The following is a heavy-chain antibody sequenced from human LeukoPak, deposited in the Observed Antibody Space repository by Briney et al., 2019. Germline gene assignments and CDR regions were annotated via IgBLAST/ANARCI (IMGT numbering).Heavy chain of an antibody. CDR2: IYYSGST. J-gene: IGHJ4*02. D-gene: IGHD3-16*02. CDR1: GGSISSYY. Sequence: PSETLSLTCTVSGGSISSYYWSWIWQPPGKGLEWIGYIYYSGSTNYNPSLKSRVTISVDTSKNQFSLKLSSVTAADTAVYYCASNYGYVWGSYRSWGQGTLVTVSS. V-gene: IGHV4-59*08. CDR3: ASNYGYVWGSYRS.